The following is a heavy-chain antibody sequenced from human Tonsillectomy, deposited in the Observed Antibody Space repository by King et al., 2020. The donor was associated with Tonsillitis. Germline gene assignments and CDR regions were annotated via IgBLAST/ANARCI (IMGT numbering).Heavy chain of an antibody. D-gene: IGHD6-13*01. CDR2: ISGSGGST. CDR1: GFTFSSYA. V-gene: IGHV3-23*04. J-gene: IGHJ6*02. Sequence: VQLVESGGGLVQPGGSLRLSCAASGFTFSSYAMSWVRQAPGKGLEWVSAISGSGGSTYYADSVKGRFTISRDNSKTTLYLQMNSLRAEDTAVYYCAKDQGSSWVNYYYGMDVWGQGTTVTVSS. CDR3: AKDQGSSWVNYYYGMDV.